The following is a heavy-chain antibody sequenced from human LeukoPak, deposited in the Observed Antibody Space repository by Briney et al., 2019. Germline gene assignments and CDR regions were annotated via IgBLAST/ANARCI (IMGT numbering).Heavy chain of an antibody. V-gene: IGHV5-51*01. CDR1: GXTFNSYC. CDR2: IYPGDSDT. D-gene: IGHD6-13*01. Sequence: GESLKISFKCSGXTFNSYCIVWVRQMPGEVLEWMGIIYPGDSDTRYSPSFQGQVTISADKSISTAYLQWSSLKASDTAMYYCARRDSSSWYVDYWGQGTLVTVSS. CDR3: ARRDSSSWYVDY. J-gene: IGHJ4*02.